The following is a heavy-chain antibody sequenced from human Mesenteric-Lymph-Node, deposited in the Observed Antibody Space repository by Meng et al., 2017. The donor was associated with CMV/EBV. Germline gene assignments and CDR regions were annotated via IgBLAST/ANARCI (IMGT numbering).Heavy chain of an antibody. Sequence: GSLRLSCTVSGGSISSSGYYCCWIRQPPGKGPEWIGSIYYSGNTYYNPSLKSRVTISADTSKTQFSLRLTSVTAADTAVYYCARDRESSTWGDYYYYGMDVWGQGTTVNVSS. V-gene: IGHV4-39*07. CDR2: IYYSGNT. CDR1: GGSISSSGYY. D-gene: IGHD3-16*01. CDR3: ARDRESSTWGDYYYYGMDV. J-gene: IGHJ6*02.